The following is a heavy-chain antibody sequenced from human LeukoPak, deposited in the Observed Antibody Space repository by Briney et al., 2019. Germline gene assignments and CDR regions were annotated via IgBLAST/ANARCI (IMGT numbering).Heavy chain of an antibody. D-gene: IGHD3-22*01. CDR2: IYHSGST. V-gene: IGHV4-38-2*01. CDR1: GYSISSGHY. Sequence: PSETLSLTCAVSGYSISSGHYWGWIRQSPGKGLEWIGSIYHSGSTYYNPSLKSRVTISVDTSKNQFSLKLNSVTAADTAVYYCARVYSSGYYYYFDYWGQGTLVTVSS. CDR3: ARVYSSGYYYYFDY. J-gene: IGHJ4*02.